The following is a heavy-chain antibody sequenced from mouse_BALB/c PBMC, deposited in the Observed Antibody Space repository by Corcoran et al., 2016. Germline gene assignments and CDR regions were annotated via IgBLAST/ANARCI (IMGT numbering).Heavy chain of an antibody. Sequence: DVQLQESGPGLVKPSQSLSLTCSVTGYSITSGYYWNWIRQFPGNKLEWMGYISYDGSNNYNPSLKNRISITRDTSKNQFFLKLNSVTTEDTATYYCASYDVYYAWFAYWGQGTLVTVSA. D-gene: IGHD2-3*01. CDR2: ISYDGSN. CDR1: GYSITSGYY. V-gene: IGHV3-6*02. CDR3: ASYDVYYAWFAY. J-gene: IGHJ3*01.